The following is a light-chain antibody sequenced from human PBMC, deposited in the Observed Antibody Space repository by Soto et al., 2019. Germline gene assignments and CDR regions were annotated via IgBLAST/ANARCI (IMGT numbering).Light chain of an antibody. Sequence: QYVLTQPPSVSGAPGQRVTISCTGSSSNIGAGYDVHWYQQLPGTAPKLLIYGNSNRPSGVPDRFSGSKSGTSASLAITGLQAEDEADYYCQSYDSSLSDLVFGGGTKLTVL. CDR1: SSNIGAGYD. CDR3: QSYDSSLSDLV. CDR2: GNS. J-gene: IGLJ2*01. V-gene: IGLV1-40*01.